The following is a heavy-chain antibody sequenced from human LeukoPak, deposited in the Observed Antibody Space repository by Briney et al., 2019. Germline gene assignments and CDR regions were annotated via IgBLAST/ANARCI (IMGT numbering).Heavy chain of an antibody. J-gene: IGHJ3*02. CDR2: INHSGST. D-gene: IGHD5-24*01. Sequence: PSETLSLTCAVYGGSFSGYYWSWIRQPPGKGLEWIGEINHSGSTNYNPSLKSRLTISVDTSKNQFSLKLSSVTAADTAVYYCAKPLEIDPGRAFDIWGQGTMVTVPS. V-gene: IGHV4-34*01. CDR1: GGSFSGYY. CDR3: AKPLEIDPGRAFDI.